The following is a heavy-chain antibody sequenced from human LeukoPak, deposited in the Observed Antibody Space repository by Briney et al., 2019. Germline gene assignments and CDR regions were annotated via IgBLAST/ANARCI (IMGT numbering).Heavy chain of an antibody. CDR1: GGTFSSYA. J-gene: IGHJ4*02. CDR2: IIPIFGTA. D-gene: IGHD3-22*01. Sequence: SVKVSCKASGGTFSSYAISWVRQAPGQGLEWMGGIIPIFGTANYAQKFQGRVTITADESTSAAYMELSSLRSEDTAVYYCASEYYYDSSGYPSYYFDYWGQGTLVTVSS. CDR3: ASEYYYDSSGYPSYYFDY. V-gene: IGHV1-69*13.